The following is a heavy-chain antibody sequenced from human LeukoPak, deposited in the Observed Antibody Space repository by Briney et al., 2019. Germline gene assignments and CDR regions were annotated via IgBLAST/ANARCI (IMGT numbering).Heavy chain of an antibody. CDR1: GLAFSAYK. CDR2: ISTDGYTT. CDR3: AKGDGYNPFDY. J-gene: IGHJ4*02. Sequence: GGSLRLSCAASGLAFSAYKMHWVRQAPRKGLVWVSRISTDGYTTDYADFVQGRFTASRDNSKNTWSLEMNSLRAEDTAVYYCAKGDGYNPFDYWGQGTLVTVSS. V-gene: IGHV3-74*01. D-gene: IGHD5-24*01.